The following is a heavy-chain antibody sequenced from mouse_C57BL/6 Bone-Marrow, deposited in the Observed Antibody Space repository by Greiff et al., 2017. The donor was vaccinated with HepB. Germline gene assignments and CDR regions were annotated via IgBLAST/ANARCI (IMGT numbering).Heavy chain of an antibody. CDR1: GYSITSGYY. V-gene: IGHV3-6*01. CDR3: ARVADYDVDY. CDR2: ISYDGSN. J-gene: IGHJ4*01. Sequence: EVQLQESGPGLVKPSQSLSLTCSVPGYSITSGYYWNWIRQFPGNKLEWMGYISYDGSNNYNPSLKNRISITRDTSKNQFFLKLNSVTTEDTATYYCARVADYDVDYWGQGTSVTVSS. D-gene: IGHD2-4*01.